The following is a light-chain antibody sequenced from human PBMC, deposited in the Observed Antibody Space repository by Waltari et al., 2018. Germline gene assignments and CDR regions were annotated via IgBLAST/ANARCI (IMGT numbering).Light chain of an antibody. V-gene: IGLV2-14*03. J-gene: IGLJ2*01. CDR3: ASYTSTNTVI. CDR1: SSDIGGYHY. Sequence: QSALTQPASASASPGQSITISCPGTSSDIGGYHYVSRYQQPPGKVPKLMLYDVARWPSGVSNRFSGSKSGNTASLTISGLQAEDEADYYCASYTSTNTVIFGGGTKVTVL. CDR2: DVA.